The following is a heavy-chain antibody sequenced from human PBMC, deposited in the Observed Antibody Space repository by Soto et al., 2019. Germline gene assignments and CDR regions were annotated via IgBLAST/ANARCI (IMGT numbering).Heavy chain of an antibody. CDR1: GFTVSRNY. CDR3: ARVQYTSSWFIDY. CDR2: IYSGAST. J-gene: IGHJ4*02. V-gene: IGHV3-53*04. D-gene: IGHD6-13*01. Sequence: GGSLRLSCAASGFTVSRNYMTWVRQAPGKGLERVSVIYSGASTYYADSVKGRFTISRHNSKNTLYLQMTSLRAEDTAVYYCARVQYTSSWFIDYWGQGTLVTVSS.